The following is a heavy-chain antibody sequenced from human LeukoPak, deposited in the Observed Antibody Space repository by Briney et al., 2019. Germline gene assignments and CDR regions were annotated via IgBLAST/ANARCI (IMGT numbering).Heavy chain of an antibody. D-gene: IGHD3-22*01. CDR2: INGDGSTT. Sequence: GGSLRLSCAASGFTFSRYWMHWVRQAPGKGLVWVSRINGDGSTTSYADSVKGGFTISRDNAKNTLYLQMNSLRAEDTAVYYCATGNYYNSRGYYTFGHWGQGTLVTVSS. CDR3: ATGNYYNSRGYYTFGH. V-gene: IGHV3-74*01. J-gene: IGHJ1*01. CDR1: GFTFSRYW.